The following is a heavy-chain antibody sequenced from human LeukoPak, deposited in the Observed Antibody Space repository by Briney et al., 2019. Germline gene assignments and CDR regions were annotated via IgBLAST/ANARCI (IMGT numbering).Heavy chain of an antibody. D-gene: IGHD2-15*01. J-gene: IGHJ4*02. V-gene: IGHV4-34*01. CDR2: INHSGST. Sequence: PSETLSLTCAVYGGSFRGYYWSWIRQPPGKGLEWIGEINHSGSTNYNPSLKSRVTISVDTSKNQFSLKLSSVTAADTAVYYCACHYCSGGSCYSLKARGYFDYWGQGTLVTVSS. CDR3: ACHYCSGGSCYSLKARGYFDY. CDR1: GGSFRGYY.